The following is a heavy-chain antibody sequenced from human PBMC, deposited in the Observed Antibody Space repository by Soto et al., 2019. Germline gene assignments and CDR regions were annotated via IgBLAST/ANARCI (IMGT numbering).Heavy chain of an antibody. J-gene: IGHJ5*02. CDR1: GFTFSSYS. Sequence: PGGSLRLSXAASGFTFSSYSMNWVRQAPGKGLEWVSYITSSSSTIYYADSVKGRFTISRDNAKNSLYLQMNSLRDEDTAVYYYARSTYYYDSSGYTRPNWFDPWGQGTLVTVSS. V-gene: IGHV3-48*02. D-gene: IGHD3-22*01. CDR3: ARSTYYYDSSGYTRPNWFDP. CDR2: ITSSSSTI.